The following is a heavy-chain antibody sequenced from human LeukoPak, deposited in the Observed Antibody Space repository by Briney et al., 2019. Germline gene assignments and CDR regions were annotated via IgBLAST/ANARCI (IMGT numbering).Heavy chain of an antibody. D-gene: IGHD3-3*01. CDR2: ISGSGGST. V-gene: IGHV3-23*01. CDR3: ATIYDFWSGYGRHYYYYYMDV. Sequence: PGGSLRLSCAASGFTFSSYAMSWVRQAPGKGLEWVSAISGSGGSTYYADSVKGRFTISRDNSKNTLYLQMNSLRAKDTAVYYCATIYDFWSGYGRHYYYYYMDVWGKGTTVTVSS. J-gene: IGHJ6*03. CDR1: GFTFSSYA.